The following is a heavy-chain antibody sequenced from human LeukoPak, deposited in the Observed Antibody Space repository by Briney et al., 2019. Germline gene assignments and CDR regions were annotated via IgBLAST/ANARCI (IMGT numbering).Heavy chain of an antibody. CDR3: ARDLRSSTSNNWFDP. CDR2: IYHSGST. V-gene: IGHV4-38-2*02. J-gene: IGHJ5*02. Sequence: PSETLSLTCTVSGYSISSGYYWGWIQQPPGKGLEWIGSIYHSGSTYYNPSLKSRVTISVDTSKNQFSLKLSSVTAADTAVYYCARDLRSSTSNNWFDPRGQGTLVIVSS. D-gene: IGHD2-2*01. CDR1: GYSISSGYY.